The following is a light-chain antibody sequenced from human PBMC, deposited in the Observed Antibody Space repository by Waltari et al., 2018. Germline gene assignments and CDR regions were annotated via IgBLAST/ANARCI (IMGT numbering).Light chain of an antibody. J-gene: IGLJ1*01. CDR2: DVN. Sequence: QSALTQPAAVSESPGQSITISCTGTSSDVGAQNYVSWYQQHPSEAPKLMIYDVNKRPSGTSNRFPGAKSGNTAFLSSSGLQAEDEADYYCSSYTSTNTYVFGSGTKVTVL. CDR3: SSYTSTNTYV. CDR1: SSDVGAQNY. V-gene: IGLV2-14*03.